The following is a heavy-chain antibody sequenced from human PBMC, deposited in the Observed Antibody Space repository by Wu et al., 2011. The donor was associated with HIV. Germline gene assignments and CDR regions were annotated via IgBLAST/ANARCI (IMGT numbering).Heavy chain of an antibody. CDR1: GDTFSNHI. CDR2: INPMLGIT. V-gene: IGHV1-69*04. J-gene: IGHJ4*02. CDR3: ARDFGGDEEY. Sequence: QVQLVQSGAEVKKPGSSVRVSCKSSGDTFSNHILNWVRQAPGQGLEWMGRINPMLGITNSIPKFQGRVTITADKSTSTAYMELRSLRSEDTAVYYCARDFGGDEEYWGQGTLVTVSS. D-gene: IGHD2-21*01.